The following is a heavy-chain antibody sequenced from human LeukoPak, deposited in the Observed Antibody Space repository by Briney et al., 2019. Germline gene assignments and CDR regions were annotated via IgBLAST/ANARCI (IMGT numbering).Heavy chain of an antibody. D-gene: IGHD1-14*01. J-gene: IGHJ4*02. CDR3: ARGLPGEPYYFDY. CDR2: IIPILGIA. V-gene: IGHV1-69*04. CDR1: GGTFSSYA. Sequence: ASVKVSCKASGGTFSSYAISWVRQAPGQGLEWMGRIIPILGIANYAQKFQGRVTITADKSTSTAYMELSSLRSEDTAVYYCARGLPGEPYYFDYWGQGTLVTVSS.